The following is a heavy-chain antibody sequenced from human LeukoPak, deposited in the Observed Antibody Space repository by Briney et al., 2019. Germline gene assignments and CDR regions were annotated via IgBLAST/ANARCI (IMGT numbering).Heavy chain of an antibody. J-gene: IGHJ4*02. CDR3: ASTYYDFWSGYYTRSGASGPGAY. CDR1: GGSISSGSYY. D-gene: IGHD3-3*01. Sequence: SETLSLTCTVSGGSISSGSYYWSWIRQPAGKGLEWIGRIYTSGSTNYNPSLKSRVTISVDTSKNQFSPKLSSVTAADTAVYYCASTYYDFWSGYYTRSGASGPGAYWGQGTLVTVSS. CDR2: IYTSGST. V-gene: IGHV4-61*02.